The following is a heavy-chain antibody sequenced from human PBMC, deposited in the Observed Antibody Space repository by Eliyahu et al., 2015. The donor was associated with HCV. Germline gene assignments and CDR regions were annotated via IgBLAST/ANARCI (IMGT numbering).Heavy chain of an antibody. J-gene: IGHJ4*02. CDR1: GDSIRSSSYY. CDR3: ARLPIVTILGMIIGGGYFDY. Sequence: HLQLQEPGPGLVKPSETLSLTCTVSGDSIRSSSYYWGWIRQPPGKGLEWIGSFYYSGSTYYNPSLKSRVAISVDTSKNQFSLRLSSVTAADTAVYYCARLPIVTILGMIIGGGYFDYWGQGTLVTVSS. V-gene: IGHV4-39*01. D-gene: IGHD3-3*01. CDR2: FYYSGST.